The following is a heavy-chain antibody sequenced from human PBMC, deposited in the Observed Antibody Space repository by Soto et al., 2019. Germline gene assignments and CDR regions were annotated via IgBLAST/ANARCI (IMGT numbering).Heavy chain of an antibody. CDR2: SGNGGSPI. CDR3: AKEDSSGWVLDA. V-gene: IGHV3-48*02. CDR1: GFTFSKYN. D-gene: IGHD6-19*01. J-gene: IGHJ5*02. Sequence: VHLVESGGGLVPPGGSLRLSCAASGFTFSKYNMNWVRQAPGKGLEWVSYSGNGGSPIYYAASVEGRFTISRDNTKNSLYLQMTSLTDDDTAIYYCAKEDSSGWVLDAWGQGTLVSVSS.